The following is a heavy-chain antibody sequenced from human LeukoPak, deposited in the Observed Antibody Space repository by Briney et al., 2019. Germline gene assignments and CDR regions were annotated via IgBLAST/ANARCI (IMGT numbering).Heavy chain of an antibody. Sequence: PSETLSLTCTVSGGSISSSSYYWGWIRQPPGKGQEWIGSIYYSGSTYYNPSLKSRVTISVDTSKNQFSLKLSSVTAADTAVYYCASRTNAFDIWGQGTMVTVSS. CDR2: IYYSGST. CDR1: GGSISSSSYY. J-gene: IGHJ3*02. CDR3: ASRTNAFDI. V-gene: IGHV4-39*07.